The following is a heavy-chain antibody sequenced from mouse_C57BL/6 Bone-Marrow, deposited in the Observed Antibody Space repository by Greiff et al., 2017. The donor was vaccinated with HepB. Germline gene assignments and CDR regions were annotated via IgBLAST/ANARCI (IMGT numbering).Heavy chain of an antibody. CDR3: ASPHYYGKGWYFDV. J-gene: IGHJ1*03. CDR1: GFTFSSYG. D-gene: IGHD1-1*01. CDR2: ISSGGSYT. Sequence: EVQLKESGGDLVKPGGSLKLSCAASGFTFSSYGMSWVRQTPDKRLEWVATISSGGSYTYYPDSVKGRFTISRDNAKNTLYLQMSSLKSEDTAMYYWASPHYYGKGWYFDVWGTGTTVTVSS. V-gene: IGHV5-6*01.